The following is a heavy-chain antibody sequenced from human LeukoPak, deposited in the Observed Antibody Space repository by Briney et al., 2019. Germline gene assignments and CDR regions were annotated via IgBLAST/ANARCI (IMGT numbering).Heavy chain of an antibody. D-gene: IGHD6-19*01. CDR1: GFTFSSYW. V-gene: IGHV3-7*01. CDR2: IKLDGSEK. J-gene: IGHJ4*02. Sequence: GGSLRLSCAASGFTFSSYWMSWVRQAPGKGLEWVANIKLDGSEKYYVDSVKGRFTVSRDNAKNLLNLQMNSLRAEDTAVYYCARGYSSPWDRYFDYWGQGTLVTVSS. CDR3: ARGYSSPWDRYFDY.